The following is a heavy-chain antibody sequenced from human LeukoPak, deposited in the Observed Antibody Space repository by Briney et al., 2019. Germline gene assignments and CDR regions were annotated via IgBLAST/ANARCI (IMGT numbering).Heavy chain of an antibody. Sequence: PSETLSLTCDVSGGSFSGFSWNWIRQPPGKGLEWLGEINQGGSTKYNPTLKSRVTISIDTSRSQFSLKMNSMTAADTAVYYCARCDSGGWFFDSWGQGALVTVSS. CDR1: GGSFSGFS. CDR3: ARCDSGGWFFDS. CDR2: INQGGST. J-gene: IGHJ5*01. D-gene: IGHD6-19*01. V-gene: IGHV4-34*01.